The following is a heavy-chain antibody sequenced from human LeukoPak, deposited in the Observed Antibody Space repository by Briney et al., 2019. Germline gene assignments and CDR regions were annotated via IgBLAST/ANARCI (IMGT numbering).Heavy chain of an antibody. CDR2: IHYDGRT. Sequence: SETLSLTCNVSGGPISGSRTWGWVRQPPGKGLEWIGNIHYDGRTASNPSLKSRVTISLDTSTNQFSLKVNSVTATDTALYYCARVVTAAGLDLWGQGILVSISS. CDR3: ARVVTAAGLDL. J-gene: IGHJ5*02. V-gene: IGHV4-39*07. CDR1: GGPISGSRT. D-gene: IGHD6-25*01.